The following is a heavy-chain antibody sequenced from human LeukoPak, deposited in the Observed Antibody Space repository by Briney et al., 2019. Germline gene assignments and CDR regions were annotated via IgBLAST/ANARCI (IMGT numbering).Heavy chain of an antibody. CDR2: INPNSGGT. J-gene: IGHJ4*02. V-gene: IGHV1-2*06. Sequence: ASVKVSCKASGYAFTGYYMHWVRQAPGQGLEWMGRINPNSGGTNYAQKFQGRVTMTRDTSISTAYKELSRLRSDDTAVYYCARSPYSYGFTSDYWGQGTLVTVSS. CDR1: GYAFTGYY. D-gene: IGHD5-18*01. CDR3: ARSPYSYGFTSDY.